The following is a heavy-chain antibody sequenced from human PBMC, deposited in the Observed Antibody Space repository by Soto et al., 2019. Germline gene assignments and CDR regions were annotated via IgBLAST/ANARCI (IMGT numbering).Heavy chain of an antibody. CDR1: GYTFTSYD. Sequence: QVQLVQSGAEVKKPGASVKVSCKASGYTFTSYDINWGRQATGQGLEWMGWMNPNSGNTGYAQKFQGRVTMTRNTSISTAYMELSSLRSEDTAVYYCARGPTTVTTYYYYYYMDVWGKGTTVTVSS. D-gene: IGHD4-17*01. CDR3: ARGPTTVTTYYYYYYMDV. V-gene: IGHV1-8*01. CDR2: MNPNSGNT. J-gene: IGHJ6*03.